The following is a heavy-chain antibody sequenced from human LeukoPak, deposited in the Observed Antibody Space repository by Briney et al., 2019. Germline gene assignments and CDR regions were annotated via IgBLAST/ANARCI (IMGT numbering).Heavy chain of an antibody. CDR3: AKAKLLWFGESQYYFDY. CDR2: ISGSGGST. Sequence: GGSLRLSCAASGFTFSSYAMSGVRQAPGKGLEWVSAISGSGGSTYYADSVKGRFTISRDNSKNTLYLQMNSLRAEDTAVYYCAKAKLLWFGESQYYFDYWGQGTLVTVSS. D-gene: IGHD3-10*01. J-gene: IGHJ4*02. CDR1: GFTFSSYA. V-gene: IGHV3-23*01.